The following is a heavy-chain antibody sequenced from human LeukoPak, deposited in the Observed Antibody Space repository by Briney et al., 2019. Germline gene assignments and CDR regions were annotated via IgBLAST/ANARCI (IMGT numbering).Heavy chain of an antibody. D-gene: IGHD3-10*01. CDR2: IYYSGST. J-gene: IGHJ6*03. Sequence: SETLSLTCTVSGGSISSSSYYWGWIRQPPRKGLEWIGSIYYSGSTYYNPSLKSRVTISVDTSKNQFSLKLSSVTAADTAVYYCARDRSYYYGSGSYYNGGYYYYMDVWGKGTTVTISS. V-gene: IGHV4-39*07. CDR1: GGSISSSSYY. CDR3: ARDRSYYYGSGSYYNGGYYYYMDV.